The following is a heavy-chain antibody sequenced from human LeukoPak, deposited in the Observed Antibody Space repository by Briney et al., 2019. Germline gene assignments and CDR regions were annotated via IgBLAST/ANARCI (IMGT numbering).Heavy chain of an antibody. CDR2: IYYSGST. Sequence: SETLSLTCTVSGGSISSSSYYWGWIRQPPGKGLEWIGSIYYSGSTYYNPSLKSRVTISVDTSKNQFSLKLSSVTAADTAVYYCARLLSLYDILTGYSYYLDYWGQGTLVTVSS. V-gene: IGHV4-39*01. CDR3: ARLLSLYDILTGYSYYLDY. CDR1: GGSISSSSYY. D-gene: IGHD3-9*01. J-gene: IGHJ4*02.